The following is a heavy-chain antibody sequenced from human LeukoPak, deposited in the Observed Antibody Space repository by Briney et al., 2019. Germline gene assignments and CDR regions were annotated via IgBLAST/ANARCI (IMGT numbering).Heavy chain of an antibody. V-gene: IGHV4-39*07. CDR1: GGSISSSSYY. CDR2: INRSGST. J-gene: IGHJ5*02. D-gene: IGHD3-3*01. Sequence: SETLSLTCTVSGGSISSSSYYWGWIRQPPGKGLEWIGEINRSGSTNYNPSLKSRVTISVDTSKNQFSLKLSSVTAADTAVYYCARGCYDFWSGYSPFDPWGQGTLVTVSS. CDR3: ARGCYDFWSGYSPFDP.